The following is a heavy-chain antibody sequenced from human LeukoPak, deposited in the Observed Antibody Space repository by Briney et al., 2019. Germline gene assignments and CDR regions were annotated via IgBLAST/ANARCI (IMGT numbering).Heavy chain of an antibody. D-gene: IGHD7-27*01. CDR3: ARVKAGDRGNAFDI. Sequence: ASVKVSCKASGYTFTSYYIHWVRQAPGQGLEWMGIINPSGGSTNYAQKFQDVATMTRDTSTSTVYMEVSSLRSEDTAVYYCARVKAGDRGNAFDIWGRGTMVTVSS. J-gene: IGHJ3*02. CDR1: GYTFTSYY. V-gene: IGHV1-46*01. CDR2: INPSGGST.